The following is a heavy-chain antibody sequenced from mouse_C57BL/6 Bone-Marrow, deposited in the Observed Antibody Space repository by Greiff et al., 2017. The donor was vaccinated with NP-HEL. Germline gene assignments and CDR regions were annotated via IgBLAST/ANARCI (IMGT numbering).Heavy chain of an antibody. V-gene: IGHV1-55*01. D-gene: IGHD1-1*02. CDR3: AREGYYPWFAY. J-gene: IGHJ3*01. Sequence: VHLVESGAELVKPGASVKMSCKASGYTFTSYWITWVKQRPGQGLEWIGDIYPGSGSTNYNEKFKSKATLTVDTSSSTAYMQLSSLTSEDSAVYYCAREGYYPWFAYWGQGTLVTVSA. CDR2: IYPGSGST. CDR1: GYTFTSYW.